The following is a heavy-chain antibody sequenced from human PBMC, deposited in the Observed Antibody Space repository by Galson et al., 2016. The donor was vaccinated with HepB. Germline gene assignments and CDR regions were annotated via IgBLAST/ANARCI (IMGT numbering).Heavy chain of an antibody. CDR1: GFTFSSYD. J-gene: IGHJ1*01. CDR3: ARARYCPGGNCYDSVEYFQE. Sequence: SLRLSCAASGFTFSSYDMHWVRQAPGKGLEWLAAIWYDGSKKYFADSVRGRFTVSRDNSKNTLYLQMNSLRVDDTAVYYCARARYCPGGNCYDSVEYFQEWGRGTLVTVSP. V-gene: IGHV3-33*01. CDR2: IWYDGSKK. D-gene: IGHD2-8*02.